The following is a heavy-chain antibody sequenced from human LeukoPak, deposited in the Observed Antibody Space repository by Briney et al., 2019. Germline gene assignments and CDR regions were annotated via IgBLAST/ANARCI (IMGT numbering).Heavy chain of an antibody. J-gene: IGHJ4*02. CDR3: ARDFFYDSSGPFDY. CDR1: GYTFTGYY. D-gene: IGHD3-22*01. Sequence: ASVKVSCKASGYTFTGYYMHWVRQAPGQGLEWMGWINPNSGGTNYAQKFQGRVTMTSDTSISTAYMELSRLRSDDTAVYYCARDFFYDSSGPFDYWGQGTLVTVSS. V-gene: IGHV1-2*02. CDR2: INPNSGGT.